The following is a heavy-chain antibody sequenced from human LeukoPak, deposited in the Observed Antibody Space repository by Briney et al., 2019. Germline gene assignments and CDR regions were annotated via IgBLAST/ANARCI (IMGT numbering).Heavy chain of an antibody. D-gene: IGHD3-22*01. Sequence: SETLSLTCTVSAVSISGSYWTWIRQSPGQGLEWIGHIYYSGSTNYNPSLKSRVTISVDTSKKQFSLKLRSVTAADTAVYYCARAKVTYYYDGSGYYYFDTWGQGTLVTVSS. CDR1: AVSISGSY. V-gene: IGHV4-59*01. CDR2: IYYSGST. J-gene: IGHJ4*02. CDR3: ARAKVTYYYDGSGYYYFDT.